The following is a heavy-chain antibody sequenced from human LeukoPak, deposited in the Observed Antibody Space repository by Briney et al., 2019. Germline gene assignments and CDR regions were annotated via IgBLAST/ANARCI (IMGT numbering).Heavy chain of an antibody. CDR2: ICYSGST. J-gene: IGHJ5*02. Sequence: SETLSLTCTLSGGSISSSSYCWGWIRQPPGKGLEWIGSICYSGSTFYNPSLKSRVTLSVDTSKNQFSLKLSSVTAADTAVYYCARTENFIPEDCFDPWGQGTLVTVSS. V-gene: IGHV4-39*01. D-gene: IGHD2-2*02. CDR3: ARTENFIPEDCFDP. CDR1: GGSISSSSYC.